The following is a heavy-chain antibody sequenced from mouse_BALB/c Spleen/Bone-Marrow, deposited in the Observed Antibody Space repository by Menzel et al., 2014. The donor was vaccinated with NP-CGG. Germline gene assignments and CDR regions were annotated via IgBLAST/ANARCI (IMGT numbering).Heavy chain of an antibody. V-gene: IGHV5-17*02. Sequence: EVMLVESGGGLVQPGGSRKLSCAASGFTFSNFGIHWVRQAPEKGLEWVAYISGVSSTIYYADTVKGRFTISRDNPKNTLFLQMTSLRSEDTAMYYCARSTWSYYNGMDYWGQGTSVTASS. J-gene: IGHJ4*01. CDR2: ISGVSSTI. CDR3: ARSTWSYYNGMDY. CDR1: GFTFSNFG. D-gene: IGHD1-1*01.